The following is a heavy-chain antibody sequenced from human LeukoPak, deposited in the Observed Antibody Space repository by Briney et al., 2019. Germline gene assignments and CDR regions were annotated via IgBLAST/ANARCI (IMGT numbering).Heavy chain of an antibody. V-gene: IGHV4-34*01. CDR1: GGSFSGYY. D-gene: IGHD4-17*01. CDR3: ARRMTTVTTHYYYYYYMDV. J-gene: IGHJ6*03. Sequence: SETLSLTCAVYGGSFSGYYWSWIRQPPGKGLEWIGEINHSGSTNYNPSLKSRVTISVDTSKTQCSLKLSSVTAADTAVYYCARRMTTVTTHYYYYYYMDVWGKGTTVTVSS. CDR2: INHSGST.